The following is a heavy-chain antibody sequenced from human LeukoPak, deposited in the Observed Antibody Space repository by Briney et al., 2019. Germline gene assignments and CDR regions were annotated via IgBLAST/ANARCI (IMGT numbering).Heavy chain of an antibody. CDR1: GFTFSSYD. D-gene: IGHD6-13*01. CDR2: IGTAGDT. CDR3: ARAETESSSFDY. Sequence: PGGSLRLSCAASGFTFSSYDMHWVRQATGKGLEWVSAIGTAGDTYYPGSVKARFTISRENAKNSLYLQMNSLRAGDTAVYYCARAETESSSFDYWGQGTLVTVSS. V-gene: IGHV3-13*01. J-gene: IGHJ4*02.